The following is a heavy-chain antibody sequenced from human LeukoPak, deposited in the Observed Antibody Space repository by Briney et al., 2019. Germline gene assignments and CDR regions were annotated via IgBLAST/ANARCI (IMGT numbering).Heavy chain of an antibody. Sequence: GGSLRLSCAASGFTFSDYYMSWIRQAPGKGLEWVSYISSSGSTIYYADSVKGRFTISRDNAKNSLYLQMNSLRAEDTAVYYCATKGRINDILTGYYRGGQGYYFDYWGQGTLVTVSS. CDR3: ATKGRINDILTGYYRGGQGYYFDY. CDR2: ISSSGSTI. CDR1: GFTFSDYY. D-gene: IGHD3-9*01. V-gene: IGHV3-11*01. J-gene: IGHJ4*02.